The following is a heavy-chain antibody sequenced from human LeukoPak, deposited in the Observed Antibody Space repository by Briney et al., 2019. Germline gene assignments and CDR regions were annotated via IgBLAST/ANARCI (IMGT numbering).Heavy chain of an antibody. Sequence: PSETLSLTCSVFGGSFSDYYWSWIRQPPGKGLEWIGYIYYSGSTNYNPSLKSRVTISVDTSKNQFSLKLSSVTAADTAVYYCARLYCSSTSCYSARNWFDPWGQGTLVTVSS. V-gene: IGHV4-59*01. D-gene: IGHD2-2*01. CDR2: IYYSGST. J-gene: IGHJ5*02. CDR3: ARLYCSSTSCYSARNWFDP. CDR1: GGSFSDYY.